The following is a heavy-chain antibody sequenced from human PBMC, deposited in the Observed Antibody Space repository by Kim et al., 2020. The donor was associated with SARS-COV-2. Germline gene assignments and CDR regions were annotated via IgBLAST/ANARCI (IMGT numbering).Heavy chain of an antibody. CDR1: RFTFTNYW. D-gene: IGHD1-7*01. Sequence: GGSLRLSCAASRFTFTNYWMSWVRQAPGKGLEWVANVRQDGGQKNYVDSVKGRFSISRDNANNSVYLQMNSLRAEDTAMYYCARGIGGTTPYWGQGTLVTVSS. CDR3: ARGIGGTTPY. V-gene: IGHV3-7*01. J-gene: IGHJ4*02. CDR2: VRQDGGQK.